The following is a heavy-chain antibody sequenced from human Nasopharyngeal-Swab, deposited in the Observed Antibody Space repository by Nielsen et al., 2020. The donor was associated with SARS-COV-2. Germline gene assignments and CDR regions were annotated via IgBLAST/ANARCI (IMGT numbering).Heavy chain of an antibody. CDR2: MNPNSGNT. D-gene: IGHD3-10*01. J-gene: IGHJ4*02. CDR3: ARGRGGWFGELFDY. CDR1: GYTFTSYD. Sequence: ASVKVSCKASGYTFTSYDINWVRQATGQGLEWMGWMNPNSGNTGYAQKFQGRVTMTRNTSISTAYMELSSLRSEDTAVYCCARGRGGWFGELFDYWGQGTLVTVSS. V-gene: IGHV1-8*01.